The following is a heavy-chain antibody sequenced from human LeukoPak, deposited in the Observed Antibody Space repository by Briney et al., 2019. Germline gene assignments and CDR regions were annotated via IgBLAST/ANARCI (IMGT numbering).Heavy chain of an antibody. CDR3: ARDRGITGTTHWFDP. D-gene: IGHD1-7*01. CDR1: GFTFSDYY. CDR2: ISSSGSTI. Sequence: AGGSLRLSCAASGFTFSDYYMSWIRQAPGKGLEWVSYISSSGSTIYYADSVKGRFTISRDNAKNSLYLQMNSLRAEDTAVYYCARDRGITGTTHWFDPWGQGTLVTVSS. V-gene: IGHV3-11*04. J-gene: IGHJ5*02.